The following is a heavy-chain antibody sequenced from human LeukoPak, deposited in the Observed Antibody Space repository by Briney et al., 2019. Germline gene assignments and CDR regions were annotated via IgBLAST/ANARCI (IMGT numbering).Heavy chain of an antibody. Sequence: SQTLSLTCAISGDSVSSNSAAWNWIRQSPSRGLEWLGRTYYRSKWYNDYAVSVKSRITINPDTSKSQFSLQLNSVTPEDTAVYYCARESAGYSYGYDYYYYYMDVWGKGTTVTVSS. CDR1: GDSVSSNSAA. D-gene: IGHD5-18*01. V-gene: IGHV6-1*01. CDR2: TYYRSKWYN. CDR3: ARESAGYSYGYDYYYYYMDV. J-gene: IGHJ6*03.